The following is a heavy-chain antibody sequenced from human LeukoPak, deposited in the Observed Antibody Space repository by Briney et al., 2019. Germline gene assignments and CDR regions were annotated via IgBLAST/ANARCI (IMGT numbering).Heavy chain of an antibody. CDR3: AKDGVYDFWSGYYLDY. D-gene: IGHD3-3*01. Sequence: GGSLRLSCAASGFTFSSYAMSRVRQAPGKGLEWVSAISGSGGSTYYADSVKGRFTISRDNSKNTLYLQMNSLRAEDTAVYYCAKDGVYDFWSGYYLDYWGQGTLVTVSS. CDR1: GFTFSSYA. CDR2: ISGSGGST. J-gene: IGHJ4*02. V-gene: IGHV3-23*01.